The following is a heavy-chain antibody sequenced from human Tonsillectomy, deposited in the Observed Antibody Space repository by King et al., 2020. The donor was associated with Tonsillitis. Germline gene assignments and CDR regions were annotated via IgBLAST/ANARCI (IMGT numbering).Heavy chain of an antibody. CDR2: MWDAGSNE. Sequence: VQLVESGGGVVQPGRSLRLSCAASGFTFSSYGMHWVRQAPGKGLEWVAVMWDAGSNEYYADSVKDRFTISRDNSKNTLYLQMNSLRAEDTAVYYCAGDEGVAALGFWGQGTLVTVSS. D-gene: IGHD6-13*01. CDR3: AGDEGVAALGF. CDR1: GFTFSSYG. J-gene: IGHJ4*02. V-gene: IGHV3-33*08.